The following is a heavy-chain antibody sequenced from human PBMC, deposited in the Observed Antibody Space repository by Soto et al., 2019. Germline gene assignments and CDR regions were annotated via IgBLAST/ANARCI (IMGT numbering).Heavy chain of an antibody. CDR3: ARDMRHDYASGRLDY. V-gene: IGHV3-30-3*01. CDR2: ISYDGNDK. CDR1: GFTFSDYP. J-gene: IGHJ4*02. D-gene: IGHD3-10*01. Sequence: QVELVESGGGVVQPGASLRLSCVASGFTFSDYPLHWVRQAPGKGLEWEAVISYDGNDKSYSDSVKGRFTISRDNSKSTVYLQMNSLRADDMAVYHCARDMRHDYASGRLDYLGQGTLVTVSS.